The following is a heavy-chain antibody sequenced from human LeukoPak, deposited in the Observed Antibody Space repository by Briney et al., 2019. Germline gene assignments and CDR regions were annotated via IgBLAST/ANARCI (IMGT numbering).Heavy chain of an antibody. J-gene: IGHJ6*03. V-gene: IGHV1-69*05. CDR1: GGTFSSYA. CDR2: IIPIFGTA. D-gene: IGHD5/OR15-5a*01. Sequence: VASVKVSCKASGGTFSSYAISWVRQAPRLGLEWMGRIIPIFGTANYAQKFQGRVTITTDESTSTAYMELSSLRSEDTAVYYCARSVSRYYYMDVWGKGTTVTVSS. CDR3: ARSVSRYYYMDV.